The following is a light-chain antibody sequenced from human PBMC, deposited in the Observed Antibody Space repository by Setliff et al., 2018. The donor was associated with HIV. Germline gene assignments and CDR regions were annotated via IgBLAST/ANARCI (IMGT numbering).Light chain of an antibody. J-gene: IGLJ2*01. CDR2: EVN. CDR1: SSDVGAYNY. V-gene: IGLV2-8*01. Sequence: QSALTQPPSASGSPGQPVTISCTGTSSDVGAYNYVSWYQQHPGKAPKLMIYEVNKRPSGVPDRFSGSKSGNTASLTVSGLQAEDEADYYCTSYAGSNNFVVFGGGTKVTVL. CDR3: TSYAGSNNFVV.